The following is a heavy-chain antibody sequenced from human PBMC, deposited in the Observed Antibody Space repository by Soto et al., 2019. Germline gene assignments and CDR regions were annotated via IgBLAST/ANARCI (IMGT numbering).Heavy chain of an antibody. CDR1: CGSISSYY. CDR2: IYYSGST. V-gene: IGHV4-59*01. CDR3: ARDGNGMDV. Sequence: PSDTLSLTCTVSCGSISSYYWSWIRQPPGKGLEWIGYIYYSGSTNYNPSLKSRVTISVDTSKNQFSLKLSSVTAADTAVYYCARDGNGMDVWGQGTTVTVSS. J-gene: IGHJ6*02.